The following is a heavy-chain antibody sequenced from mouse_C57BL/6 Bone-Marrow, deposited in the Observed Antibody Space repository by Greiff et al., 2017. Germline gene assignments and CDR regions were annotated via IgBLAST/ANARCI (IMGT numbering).Heavy chain of an antibody. J-gene: IGHJ1*03. CDR1: GYTFTDYE. Sequence: VQLQQSGAELVRPGASVTLSCKASGYTFTDYEMHWVKQTPVHGLEWIGAIDPETGGTAYNQKFKGKALLTADKSSSTAYMELRSLTSEDSAVYYCTRRDGYPWYFDVWGTGTTVTVSS. CDR2: IDPETGGT. CDR3: TRRDGYPWYFDV. D-gene: IGHD2-3*01. V-gene: IGHV1-15*01.